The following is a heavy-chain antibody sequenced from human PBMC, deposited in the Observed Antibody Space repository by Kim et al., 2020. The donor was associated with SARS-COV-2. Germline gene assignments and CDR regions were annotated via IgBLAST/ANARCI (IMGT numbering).Heavy chain of an antibody. CDR1: GFTFSSYA. CDR2: ISGSGGST. V-gene: IGHV3-23*01. Sequence: GGSLRLSCAASGFTFSSYAMSWVRQAPGKGLEWVSAISGSGGSTYYADSVKGRFTISRDNSKNTLYLQMNSLRAEDTAVYYCARSRGYSYGFGSFFDYWGQGTLVTVSS. CDR3: ARSRGYSYGFGSFFDY. J-gene: IGHJ4*02. D-gene: IGHD5-18*01.